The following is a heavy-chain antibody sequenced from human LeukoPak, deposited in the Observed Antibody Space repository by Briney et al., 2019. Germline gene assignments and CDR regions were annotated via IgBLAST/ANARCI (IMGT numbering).Heavy chain of an antibody. J-gene: IGHJ6*02. CDR3: ARRGITISGVPVYHYSGLDV. CDR1: GFTFSSRW. D-gene: IGHD3-3*01. CDR2: IKEDGSEK. Sequence: GGSLRLSCAGSGFTFSSRWMNWVRQAPGKGLEWVASIKEDGSEKHYVDSVSGRFTISRDNAKNSLHLQMSSLRAEDTAVYYCARRGITISGVPVYHYSGLDVWGQGTTVTVSS. V-gene: IGHV3-7*01.